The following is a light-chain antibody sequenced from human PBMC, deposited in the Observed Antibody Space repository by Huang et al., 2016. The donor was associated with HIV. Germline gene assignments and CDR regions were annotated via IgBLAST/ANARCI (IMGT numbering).Light chain of an antibody. V-gene: IGKV1-39*01. CDR3: QQTYSTPIT. CDR1: QSISSY. Sequence: DIQMTQSPSSLSASVGDRVIITCRASQSISSYLNWYQQKPGKAPKFLMYATSSLESGVPSRFSGSGSGTNFTLTISTLQPDDFATYYCQQTYSTPITFGQGTRLEIK. J-gene: IGKJ5*01. CDR2: ATS.